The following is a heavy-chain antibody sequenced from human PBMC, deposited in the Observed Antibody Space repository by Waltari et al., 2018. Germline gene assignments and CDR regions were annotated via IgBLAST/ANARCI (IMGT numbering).Heavy chain of an antibody. D-gene: IGHD1-1*01. J-gene: IGHJ4*02. CDR1: GGTLSDYT. CDR3: ARDDATTGHLDS. CDR2: IIPIFGKA. V-gene: IGHV1-69*08. Sequence: QVQMVQSGAEVKKPGSSVKVSCKTSGGTLSDYTINWVRQAPGQGLEWMGRIIPIFGKANYAQKFQGRVTFTAYKSTHTAYMEVSGLTSEDTALYYCARDDATTGHLDSWGQGTPVTISS.